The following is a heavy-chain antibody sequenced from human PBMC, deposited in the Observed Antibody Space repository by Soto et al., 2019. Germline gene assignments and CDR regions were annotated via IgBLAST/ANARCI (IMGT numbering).Heavy chain of an antibody. CDR3: AKDLYDYIWGSYRNLDY. D-gene: IGHD3-16*02. CDR2: ISYDGSNK. J-gene: IGHJ4*02. CDR1: GFTFRSYG. V-gene: IGHV3-30*18. Sequence: QVQLVESGGGVVQPGRSLRLSCAASGFTFRSYGMHWVRQAPGKGLEWVAVISYDGSNKYYAGSVKGRFTISRDNSKNTLYLQMNSLRAEDTAVYYCAKDLYDYIWGSYRNLDYWGQGTLVTVSS.